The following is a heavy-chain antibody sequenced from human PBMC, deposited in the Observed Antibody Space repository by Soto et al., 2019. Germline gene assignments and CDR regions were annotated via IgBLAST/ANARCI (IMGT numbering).Heavy chain of an antibody. J-gene: IGHJ6*02. CDR3: ARVTPGNNLYYFSGLDV. CDR2: IAYDGINT. V-gene: IGHV3-30-3*01. CDR1: GFNFGTYA. Sequence: GGSLRLSCVASGFNFGTYAIHWVRQAPGKGLQWVALIAYDGINTYYADSVKGRFTISRDNSKNTLHLQMNSLRPEDTGVYFCARVTPGNNLYYFSGLDVWGQGTSVTISS. D-gene: IGHD1-1*01.